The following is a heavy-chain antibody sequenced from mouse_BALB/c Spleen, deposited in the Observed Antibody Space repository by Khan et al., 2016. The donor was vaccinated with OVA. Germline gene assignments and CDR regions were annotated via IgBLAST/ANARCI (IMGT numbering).Heavy chain of an antibody. D-gene: IGHD4-1*01. CDR3: ARDPPNGGGWLAY. CDR2: IRNKANGYTT. V-gene: IGHV7-3*02. Sequence: EVELVESGGGLVQPGGSLRLSCATSGFTFTDYYMSWVRQPPGKALEWLGFIRNKANGYTTEYIASVKCRITISRDNSQSILYLQMNTLRAEDNATYYCARDPPNGGGWLAYWGQGTLVTVSA. J-gene: IGHJ3*01. CDR1: GFTFTDYY.